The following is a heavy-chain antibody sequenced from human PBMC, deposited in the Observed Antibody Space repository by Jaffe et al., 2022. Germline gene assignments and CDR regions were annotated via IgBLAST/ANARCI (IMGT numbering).Heavy chain of an antibody. J-gene: IGHJ4*02. D-gene: IGHD5-12*01. CDR1: GFTFSSYS. CDR3: ARDPVGVGGYDNNRFDY. V-gene: IGHV3-21*01. CDR2: ISSSSSYI. Sequence: EVQLVESGGGLVKPGGSLRLSCAASGFTFSSYSMNWVRQAPGKGLEWVSSISSSSSYIYYADSVKGRFTISRDNAKNSLYLQMNSLRAEDTAVYYCARDPVGVGGYDNNRFDYWGQGTLVTVSS.